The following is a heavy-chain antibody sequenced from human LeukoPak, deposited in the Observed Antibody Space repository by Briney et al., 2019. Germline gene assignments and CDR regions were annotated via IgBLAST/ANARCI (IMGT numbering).Heavy chain of an antibody. CDR3: ARSSSSWYGVDY. V-gene: IGHV4-61*02. Sequence: TLSLTCTVSGASISSTSYYWSWIRQPAGKRLEWIGRIYTSGSTNYNPSLKSRVTMSVDTSKNQFSLKLSSVTAADTAVYYCARSSSSWYGVDYWGQGTLVTVSS. J-gene: IGHJ4*02. CDR1: GASISSTSYY. D-gene: IGHD6-13*01. CDR2: IYTSGST.